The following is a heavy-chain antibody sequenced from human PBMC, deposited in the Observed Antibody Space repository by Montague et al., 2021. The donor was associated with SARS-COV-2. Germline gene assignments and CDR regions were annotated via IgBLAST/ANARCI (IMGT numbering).Heavy chain of an antibody. J-gene: IGHJ6*02. D-gene: IGHD3-10*01. CDR1: GGSLSGYY. V-gene: IGHV4-34*01. CDR3: ASGIYPSGSYYNRYYYGLNI. CDR2: INHSATT. Sequence: SETLSLTCAVHGGSLSGYYWSWIRQPPEKGLEWIGEINHSATTNYNPSLKSPVTISIDTSKNQFSLKMTSVTAADTATYYCASGIYPSGSYYNRYYYGLNIWGPGTTVIVSS.